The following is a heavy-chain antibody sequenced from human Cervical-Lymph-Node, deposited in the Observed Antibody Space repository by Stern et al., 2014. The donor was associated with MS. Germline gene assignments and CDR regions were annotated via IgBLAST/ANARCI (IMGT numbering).Heavy chain of an antibody. Sequence: QVQLVQSGAEVKKSGASVKVSCKSFGYTFTSYGITWVRQAPGQGLEWMGWVSTDNGDTDYAHKLQGRVTMTTDKSTNTAYMELWSLRSDDTAIYYCARDSYDFHDALDVWGQGTMVTVSS. CDR3: ARDSYDFHDALDV. D-gene: IGHD3-3*01. CDR2: VSTDNGDT. V-gene: IGHV1-18*01. CDR1: GYTFTSYG. J-gene: IGHJ3*01.